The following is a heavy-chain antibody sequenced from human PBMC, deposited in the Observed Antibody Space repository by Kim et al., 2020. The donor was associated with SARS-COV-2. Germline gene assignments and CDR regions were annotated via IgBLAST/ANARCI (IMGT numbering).Heavy chain of an antibody. J-gene: IGHJ3*02. D-gene: IGHD4-17*01. Sequence: GGSLRLSCAASGFTFSSYAMNWVRQAPGKGLEWVAAITYDGSNKYYADSVKGRFTISRDNSKNTLYLQMNSLRAEDTAVYYCACIYYGDSPDRPGLSAFDIWGQGELFTLSS. V-gene: IGHV3-30*04. CDR3: ACIYYGDSPDRPGLSAFDI. CDR1: GFTFSSYA. CDR2: ITYDGSNK.